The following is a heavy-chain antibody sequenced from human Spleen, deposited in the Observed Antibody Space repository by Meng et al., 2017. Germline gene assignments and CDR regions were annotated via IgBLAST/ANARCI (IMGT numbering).Heavy chain of an antibody. D-gene: IGHD6-19*01. J-gene: IGHJ4*02. V-gene: IGHV4-31*01. CDR2: IYYSGST. CDR1: GDSISSGGYY. Sequence: QLWPQESGPAPVKHSQTLSLTCTVSGDSISSGGYYWSWIRQHPGKGLEWIGYIYYSGSTYYNPSLKSLVTMSVDTSKNQFSLNLSSVTAADTAVYYCARGIAVAGTNPPFDYWGQGTLVTVSS. CDR3: ARGIAVAGTNPPFDY.